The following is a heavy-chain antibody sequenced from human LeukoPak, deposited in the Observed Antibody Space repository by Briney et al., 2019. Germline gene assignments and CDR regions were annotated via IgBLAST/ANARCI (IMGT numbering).Heavy chain of an antibody. CDR3: AKGLGTRTFDY. D-gene: IGHD7-27*01. CDR2: INPSGGST. Sequence: GASVKVSCKASGYTFTGYYMHWVRQAPGQGLEWMGIINPSGGSTSYAQKFQGRVTMTRDTSTSTVYMELSSLRSEDTAVYYCAKGLGTRTFDYWGQGTLVTVSS. CDR1: GYTFTGYY. V-gene: IGHV1-46*01. J-gene: IGHJ4*02.